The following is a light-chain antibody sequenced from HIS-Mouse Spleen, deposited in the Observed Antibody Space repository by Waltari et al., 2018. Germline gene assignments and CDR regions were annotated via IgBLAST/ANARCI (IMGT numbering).Light chain of an antibody. Sequence: QSVLTQPPSASGTPGQRVTISCSGSSSNIGSNTVNWYQQLPGTAPKLLIDSNNRRPSGVPSRFCGSKSGASASLAISGLQSEDEADYYCAAWDDSLNGNYVFGTGTKVTVL. CDR3: AAWDDSLNGNYV. CDR2: SNN. CDR1: SSNIGSNT. V-gene: IGLV1-44*01. J-gene: IGLJ1*01.